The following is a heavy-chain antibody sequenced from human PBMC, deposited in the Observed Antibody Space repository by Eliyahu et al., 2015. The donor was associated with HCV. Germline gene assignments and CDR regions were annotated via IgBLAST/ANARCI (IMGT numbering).Heavy chain of an antibody. Sequence: EVQVVESGGGLVKPGGSLRLSCAVSGFNFRNAWMNWVRQAPGKGLEWVGRIKSEADGGTTGYAAPVNGRISISRDDSENTLHLEMNSLKTEDTAVYYCTDGMDMWGQGITVTVSS. CDR1: GFNFRNAW. CDR3: TDGMDM. V-gene: IGHV3-15*07. J-gene: IGHJ6*02. CDR2: IKSEADGGTT.